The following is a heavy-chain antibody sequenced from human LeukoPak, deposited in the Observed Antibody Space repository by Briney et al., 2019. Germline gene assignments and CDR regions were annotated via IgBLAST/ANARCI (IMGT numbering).Heavy chain of an antibody. CDR3: AKGCSGIYCLGYYYLDV. D-gene: IGHD1-26*01. V-gene: IGHV3-23*01. Sequence: GGSLRLSCAASGFTFSSYAMSWVRQAPGKGLEWVSAISGSGGSTYYAESVKGRFTISRDNSKNTVYLQMSSLRAEDTAVYFCAKGCSGIYCLGYYYLDVWGKGTTVTVSS. CDR2: ISGSGGST. CDR1: GFTFSSYA. J-gene: IGHJ6*03.